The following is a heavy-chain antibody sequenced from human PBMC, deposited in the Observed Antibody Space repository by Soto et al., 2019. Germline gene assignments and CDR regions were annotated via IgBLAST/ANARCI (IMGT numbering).Heavy chain of an antibody. CDR1: GFTFSSYI. CDR2: ISSSSSTI. Sequence: GGSLILSCAASGFTFSSYIMNWVRQAPGKGLEWVSYISSSSSTIYYADSVKGRFTISRDNAKNSLYLQMNSLRAEDTAVYYCARGAYYYDSSGLSYWGQGTLVTVSS. CDR3: ARGAYYYDSSGLSY. V-gene: IGHV3-48*01. J-gene: IGHJ4*02. D-gene: IGHD3-22*01.